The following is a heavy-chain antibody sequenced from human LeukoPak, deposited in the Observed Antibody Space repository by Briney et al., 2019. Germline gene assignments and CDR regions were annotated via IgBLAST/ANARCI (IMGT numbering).Heavy chain of an antibody. CDR2: IDPSDSYT. CDR1: GYSFTSYW. V-gene: IGHV5-10-1*01. Sequence: GESLKISCKASGYSFTSYWINWGRQVPGKGLEWMGRIDPSDSYTNYSPSFQGHVTISGDKSISTAYLQWSSLKASDTAMYYCARNRGYCSSTSCSADDAFDIWGQGTMVTVSS. J-gene: IGHJ3*02. CDR3: ARNRGYCSSTSCSADDAFDI. D-gene: IGHD2-2*01.